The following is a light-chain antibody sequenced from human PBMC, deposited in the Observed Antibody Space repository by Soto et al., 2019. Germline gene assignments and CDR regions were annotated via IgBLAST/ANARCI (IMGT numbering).Light chain of an antibody. CDR2: GAS. J-gene: IGKJ1*01. Sequence: EIVMTQSPATLSVSPGETASLSCSASQSAGNFLAWYQHKPGQAPRLLIDGASTRATGIPARFSGSGSGTEFTLTISSLQSEDFAVYYCQQYNNWPGTFGQGTKVDIK. CDR3: QQYNNWPGT. CDR1: QSAGNF. V-gene: IGKV3-15*01.